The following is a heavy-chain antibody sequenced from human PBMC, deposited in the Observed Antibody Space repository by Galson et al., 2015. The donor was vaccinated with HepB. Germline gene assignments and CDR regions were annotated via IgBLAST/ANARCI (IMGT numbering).Heavy chain of an antibody. Sequence: SVKVSCKASGSTFTDYYLHWVRQAPGQGLEWMGWINPNSGGTKYAQKFQGRVTVTRDTSISTAYMELTRLRSDDTAVYFCARSGGRGCDFWSGPYAMDVWGQGTTVTVSS. D-gene: IGHD3-3*01. CDR3: ARSGGRGCDFWSGPYAMDV. CDR1: GSTFTDYY. J-gene: IGHJ6*01. V-gene: IGHV1-2*02. CDR2: INPNSGGT.